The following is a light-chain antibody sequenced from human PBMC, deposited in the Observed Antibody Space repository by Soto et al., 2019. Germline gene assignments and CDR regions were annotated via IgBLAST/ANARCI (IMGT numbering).Light chain of an antibody. Sequence: EIVMTQSPATLSVSPWERATVPCRASQSVRNNLAWYQQTPGQAPRVVIYDASTRATVIPARFSGSGSGTEFTLTISSLQSEDFAVYYCQQYDTWPLTFGGGTKVDIK. CDR1: QSVRNN. CDR2: DAS. V-gene: IGKV3-15*01. J-gene: IGKJ4*01. CDR3: QQYDTWPLT.